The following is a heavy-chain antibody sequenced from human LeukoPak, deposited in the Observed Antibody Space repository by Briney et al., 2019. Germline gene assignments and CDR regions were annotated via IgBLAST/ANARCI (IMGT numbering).Heavy chain of an antibody. V-gene: IGHV3-66*01. CDR1: GFTVSSNY. CDR2: IYSGGST. Sequence: RGSLRLSCAASGFTVSSNYMSWVRQAPGKGLEWVSVIYSGGSTYYADSVKGRFTISRDNSKNTLYLQMNSLRAKDTAVYYCARDRIAVAGTYFDSWGQGTLVTVSS. D-gene: IGHD6-19*01. J-gene: IGHJ4*02. CDR3: ARDRIAVAGTYFDS.